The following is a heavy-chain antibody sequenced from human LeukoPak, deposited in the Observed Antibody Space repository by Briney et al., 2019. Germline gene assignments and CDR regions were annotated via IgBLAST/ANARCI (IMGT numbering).Heavy chain of an antibody. CDR2: INPNSGGT. D-gene: IGHD6-13*01. Sequence: GASVKVSCKASGYTFTGDYMHWVRQAPGQGLEWMGWINPNSGGTNYAQKFQGRVTMTRDTSISTAYMELSRLRSDDTAVYYCARDLAAAGTKLPNAFDIWGQGTMVTVSS. CDR1: GYTFTGDY. V-gene: IGHV1-2*02. CDR3: ARDLAAAGTKLPNAFDI. J-gene: IGHJ3*02.